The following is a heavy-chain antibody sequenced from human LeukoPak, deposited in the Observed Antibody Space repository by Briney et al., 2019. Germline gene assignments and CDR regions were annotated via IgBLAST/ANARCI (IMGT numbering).Heavy chain of an antibody. CDR1: GGSISSSGYY. V-gene: IGHV4-39*01. CDR3: ARHYVATAIDY. CDR2: IYYSGST. D-gene: IGHD5-18*01. Sequence: SETLSLTCTVSGGSISSSGYYWGWIRQPPGKGLEWIGSIYYSGSTYYNPSLKSRVTISVDTSKNQFSLKLSSVTAADTAVYYCARHYVATAIDYWGQGTLVTVSS. J-gene: IGHJ4*02.